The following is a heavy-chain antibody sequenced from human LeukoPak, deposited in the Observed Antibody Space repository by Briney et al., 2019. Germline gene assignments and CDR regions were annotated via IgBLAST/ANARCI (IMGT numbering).Heavy chain of an antibody. D-gene: IGHD1-26*01. CDR2: ISRTSTFT. CDR3: ARDRLWEVGATPYFAY. J-gene: IGHJ4*02. V-gene: IGHV3-11*05. CDR1: GFTFSDYY. Sequence: GGSLRLSCAASGFTFSDYYMSWVRQAPGKGLEWVSYISRTSTFTNYADSVKGRFTISRDNAKNSLYLQMNSLRAEDTAVYYCARDRLWEVGATPYFAYWGQGTLVTVSS.